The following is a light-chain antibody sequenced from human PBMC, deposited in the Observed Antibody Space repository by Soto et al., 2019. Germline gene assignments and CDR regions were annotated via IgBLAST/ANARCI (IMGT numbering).Light chain of an antibody. CDR2: GAS. CDR1: QSVSSSY. V-gene: IGKV3-20*01. J-gene: IGKJ1*01. Sequence: VLPEWPGTLFLSPGERATLSCRASQSVSSSYLAWYQQKPGQAPRLLIYGASSRATGIPDRFSGSGSGTDLTLTISRLEPEDFAAYYCQQYGSSPGTFGQGTKVDIK. CDR3: QQYGSSPGT.